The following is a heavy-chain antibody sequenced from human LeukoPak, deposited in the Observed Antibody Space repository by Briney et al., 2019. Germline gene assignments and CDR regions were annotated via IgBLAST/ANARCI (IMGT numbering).Heavy chain of an antibody. CDR1: GGSISSYY. CDR2: IYYSGST. CDR3: ARGFPNGKHWLLRKEL. V-gene: IGHV4-59*01. J-gene: IGHJ6*02. Sequence: PSETLSLTCTVSGGSISSYYWSWIRQPSGKGLEWIGYIYYSGSTNYNPSLKSRVTISVDTSKNQFSLKLSSVTAADTAVYYCARGFPNGKHWLLRKELRGQGTTATVSS. D-gene: IGHD3-9*01.